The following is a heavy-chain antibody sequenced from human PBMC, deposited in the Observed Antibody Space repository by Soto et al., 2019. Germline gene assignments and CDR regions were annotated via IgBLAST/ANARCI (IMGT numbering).Heavy chain of an antibody. Sequence: QVQLVESGGGVVQPGRSLRLSCAASGFTFSSVGMHWVRQAPGKGLEWVAVISSDGNTKYYADSVKGRLTISRDNSKNTLYLQMNSLRAEDTAVYYCAREISSGFWGQGTLVTVSS. D-gene: IGHD6-25*01. CDR1: GFTFSSVG. J-gene: IGHJ4*02. V-gene: IGHV3-30*19. CDR3: AREISSGF. CDR2: ISSDGNTK.